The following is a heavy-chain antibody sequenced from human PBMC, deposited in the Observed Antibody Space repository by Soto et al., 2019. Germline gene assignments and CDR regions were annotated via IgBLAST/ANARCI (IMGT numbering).Heavy chain of an antibody. CDR2: IYYSGST. J-gene: IGHJ4*02. V-gene: IGHV4-59*01. CDR1: GGSISSYY. Sequence: SETLSLTCTVSGGSISSYYWSWIRQPPGKGLEWIGYIYYSGSTNYNPSLKSRVTISVDTSKNQFSLKLSSVTAADTAVYYCARGPPSYSDSETLYFDYWGPGTLVTVSS. CDR3: ARGPPSYSDSETLYFDY. D-gene: IGHD4-17*01.